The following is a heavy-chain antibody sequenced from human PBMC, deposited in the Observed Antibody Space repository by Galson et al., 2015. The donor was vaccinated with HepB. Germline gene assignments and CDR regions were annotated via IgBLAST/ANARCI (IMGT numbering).Heavy chain of an antibody. CDR3: ARLWGKPLNSHYNAMDV. J-gene: IGHJ6*01. CDR1: GDSFSNSA. CDR2: IIPVFGVT. Sequence: SVKVSCKAFGDSFSNSAITWVRQAPGQGLEWMGGIIPVFGVTNFARKFSGRVTISADKSTNTVYLELRSLRSDDSAVYFCARLWGKPLNSHYNAMDVWGQGTTVTVSS. D-gene: IGHD3-16*01. V-gene: IGHV1-69*10.